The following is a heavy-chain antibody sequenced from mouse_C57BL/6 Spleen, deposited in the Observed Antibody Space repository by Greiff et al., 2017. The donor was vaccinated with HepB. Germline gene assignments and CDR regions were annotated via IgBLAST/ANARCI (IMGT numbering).Heavy chain of an antibody. CDR1: GYSITSGYY. CDR2: ISYDGSN. CDR3: ARDGDDYDSWFAY. V-gene: IGHV3-6*01. D-gene: IGHD2-4*01. Sequence: EVKLMESGPGLVKPSQSLSLTCSVPGYSITSGYYWNWIRQFPGNKLEWMGYISYDGSNNYNPSLKNRISITRDTSKNQFFLKLNSVTTEDTATYYCARDGDDYDSWFAYWGQGTLVTVSA. J-gene: IGHJ3*01.